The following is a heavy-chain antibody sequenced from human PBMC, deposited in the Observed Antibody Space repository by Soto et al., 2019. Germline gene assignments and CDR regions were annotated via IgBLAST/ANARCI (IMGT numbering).Heavy chain of an antibody. J-gene: IGHJ6*02. D-gene: IGHD1-26*01. CDR3: ARGQWELLQSYYYYYGMDV. Sequence: PSETLSLTCTVSGGSISSYYWSWIRQPPGKGLEWIGYIYYSGSTNYNPSLKSRVSISVDTSKNQFSLKLSSVTAADTAVYYCARGQWELLQSYYYYYGMDVWGQGTTVTVSS. CDR2: IYYSGST. V-gene: IGHV4-59*01. CDR1: GGSISSYY.